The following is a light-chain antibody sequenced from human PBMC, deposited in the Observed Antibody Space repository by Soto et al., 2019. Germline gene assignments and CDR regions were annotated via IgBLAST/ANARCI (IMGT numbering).Light chain of an antibody. V-gene: IGKV1-5*01. J-gene: IGKJ4*01. Sequence: DSQMTQSHSTLSACVGDRATXTXXASQSISSWLAWYQQKPGKAPKLLIYDASSLESGVPSRFSGSGSGTEFTLTISSLQPDEFATYYCQQYNSYRLTVGGGTKVDI. CDR2: DAS. CDR1: QSISSW. CDR3: QQYNSYRLT.